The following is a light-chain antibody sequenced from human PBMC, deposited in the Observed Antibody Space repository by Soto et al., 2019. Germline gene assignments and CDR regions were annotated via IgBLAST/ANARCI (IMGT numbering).Light chain of an antibody. CDR3: LQYLSFPAYT. CDR2: WAS. J-gene: IGKJ2*01. V-gene: IGKV4-1*01. CDR1: QSALFSGSNKNY. Sequence: DIVLTQSPDSLAVSLGETATINCKSSQSALFSGSNKNYLAWYQHRPGQPLKLLFHWASTRASGVPDRFSAGGSGGDFTLTTRSLQPEDVAIYYCLQYLSFPAYTFAQGTKLEIK.